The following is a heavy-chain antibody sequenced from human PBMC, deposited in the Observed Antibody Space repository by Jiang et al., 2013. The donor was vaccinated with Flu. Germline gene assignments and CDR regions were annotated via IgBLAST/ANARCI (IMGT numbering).Heavy chain of an antibody. CDR3: ARGYHSSSWWLFDY. V-gene: IGHV4-61*02. J-gene: IGHJ4*02. D-gene: IGHD6-13*01. CDR2: IYTSGST. CDR1: GGSISSGSYY. Sequence: PGLVKPSQTLSLTCTVSGGSISSGSYYWSWIRQPAGKGLEWIGRIYTSGSTNYNPSLKSRVTISVDTSKNQFSLKLSSVTAADTAVYYCARGYHSSSWWLFDYWGQGTLVTVSS.